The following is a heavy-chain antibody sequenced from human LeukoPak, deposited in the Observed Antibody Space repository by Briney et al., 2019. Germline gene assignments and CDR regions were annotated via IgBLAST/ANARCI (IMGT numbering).Heavy chain of an antibody. J-gene: IGHJ4*02. CDR2: IYYSGST. V-gene: IGHV4-39*07. CDR1: GGSISSSSYY. Sequence: SETLSLTCTVSGGSISSSSYYWGWIRQPPGKGLEWIGSIYYSGSTYYNPSLKSRVTISVDTSKNQFSLKLSSVTAADTAVYYCASGPPYYFDYWGRGTLVTVSS. CDR3: ASGPPYYFDY.